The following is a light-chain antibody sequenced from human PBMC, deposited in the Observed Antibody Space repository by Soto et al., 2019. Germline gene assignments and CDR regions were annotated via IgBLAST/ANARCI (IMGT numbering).Light chain of an antibody. J-gene: IGKJ4*01. CDR1: QSVSSSF. CDR2: GAS. V-gene: IGKV3-20*01. CDR3: QHYDNSPLT. Sequence: VLTQSAGTLSLSPGERATLAWRASQSVSSSFLAWYQPKPGQAPGLLIYGASSRAPGIPDRLSGSGSGTDFTLTISRLEPEDFAVYYRQHYDNSPLTLGGGTKVEI.